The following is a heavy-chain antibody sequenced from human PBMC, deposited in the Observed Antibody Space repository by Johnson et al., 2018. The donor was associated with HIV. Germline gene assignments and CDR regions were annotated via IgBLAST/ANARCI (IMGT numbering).Heavy chain of an antibody. CDR3: ARAVAGTWFDI. CDR1: GFTFSSYD. V-gene: IGHV3-13*01. Sequence: AQLVESGGGLIQPGGSLRLSCAASGFTFSSYDMHWVRQARGKGLEWVSGIGTSGDTYYPGSVKGRFTISRETAKNSLYLQMNSLRVGDTAVYYCARAVAGTWFDIWGQGTMVTVSS. CDR2: IGTSGDT. D-gene: IGHD6-19*01. J-gene: IGHJ3*02.